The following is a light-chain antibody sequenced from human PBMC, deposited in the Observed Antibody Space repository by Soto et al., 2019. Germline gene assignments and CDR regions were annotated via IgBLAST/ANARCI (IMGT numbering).Light chain of an antibody. CDR2: GAS. CDR3: QQYGDSTQT. Sequence: PGERATLSCRASQSVGSSLSWYQQKPGQAPRLLFYGASNRATAIPDRFSGSGFGTEFTLTITRLEPEDFAVDYCQQYGDSTQTFGPGTKVDIK. CDR1: QSVGSS. V-gene: IGKV3-20*01. J-gene: IGKJ1*01.